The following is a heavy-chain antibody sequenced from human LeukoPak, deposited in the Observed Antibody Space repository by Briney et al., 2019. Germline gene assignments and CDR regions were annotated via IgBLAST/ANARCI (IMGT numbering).Heavy chain of an antibody. CDR2: IYHSGST. CDR3: ASIVVVPAASLYYFDY. V-gene: IGHV4-4*02. CDR1: GGSISSSNW. D-gene: IGHD2-2*01. Sequence: PSETLSLTCAVSGGSISSSNWWSWVRQPPGKGLERIGEIYHSGSTNYNPSLKSRVTISVDKSKNQFSLKLSSVTAADTAVYYCASIVVVPAASLYYFDYWGQGTLVTVSS. J-gene: IGHJ4*02.